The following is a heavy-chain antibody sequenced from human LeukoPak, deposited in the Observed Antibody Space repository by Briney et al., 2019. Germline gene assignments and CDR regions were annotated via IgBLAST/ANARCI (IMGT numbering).Heavy chain of an antibody. CDR1: GFTFRSYG. J-gene: IGHJ4*02. Sequence: GGSLRLSCAASGFTFRSYGMHWVRQAPGKGLEWVAYIRYDGSNKDYADSVKGRFTISRDNSKNTLYLQMNSLRAEDTAVYYCAKDTLDSSGFFDCWGQGTLVTVSS. D-gene: IGHD3-22*01. V-gene: IGHV3-30*02. CDR2: IRYDGSNK. CDR3: AKDTLDSSGFFDC.